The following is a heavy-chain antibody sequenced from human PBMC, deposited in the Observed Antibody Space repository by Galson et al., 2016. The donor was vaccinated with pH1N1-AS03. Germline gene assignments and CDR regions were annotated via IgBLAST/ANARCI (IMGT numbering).Heavy chain of an antibody. CDR1: GFTFSAYS. CDR3: ARDFRAVADPY. CDR2: ISSRSSGK. J-gene: IGHJ4*02. Sequence: SLRLSCAASGFTFSAYSMNWFRQAPGKGLEWVSHISSRSSGKYYADSVTGRFTVSRDDAENSLYLQMNSLRVEDTAVYFCARDFRAVADPYWGQGTLVTVSS. D-gene: IGHD4-23*01. V-gene: IGHV3-48*01.